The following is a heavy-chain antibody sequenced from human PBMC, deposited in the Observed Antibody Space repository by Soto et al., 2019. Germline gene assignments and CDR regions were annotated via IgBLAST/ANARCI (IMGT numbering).Heavy chain of an antibody. CDR1: GFTFSSYW. D-gene: IGHD6-6*01. V-gene: IGHV3-7*01. CDR3: ARKEYFSSPWYYYYYMDV. CDR2: IKQDGSEK. J-gene: IGHJ6*03. Sequence: GGSLRLSCAASGFTFSSYWMSWVRQAPGKGLEWVANIKQDGSEKYYVDSVKGRFTISRDNAKNSLYLQMNSLRAEDTAVYYCARKEYFSSPWYYYYYMDVWGTGTTVTVS.